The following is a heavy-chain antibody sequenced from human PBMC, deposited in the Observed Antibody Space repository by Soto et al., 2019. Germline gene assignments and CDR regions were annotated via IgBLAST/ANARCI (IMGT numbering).Heavy chain of an antibody. J-gene: IGHJ4*02. CDR2: ISYDGSNK. Sequence: GGSLRLSCAASGFTFSSYAMHWVRQAPGKGLEWVAVISYDGSNKYYADSVKGRFTISRDNSKNTLYLQMDSLRAEDTAVYYCARDGEIVLVPAAIRDPFDYWGQGTLVTVSS. CDR1: GFTFSSYA. CDR3: ARDGEIVLVPAAIRDPFDY. D-gene: IGHD2-2*02. V-gene: IGHV3-30-3*01.